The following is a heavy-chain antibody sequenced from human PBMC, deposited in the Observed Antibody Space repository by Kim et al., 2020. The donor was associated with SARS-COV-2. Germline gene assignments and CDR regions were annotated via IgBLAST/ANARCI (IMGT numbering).Heavy chain of an antibody. J-gene: IGHJ5*02. CDR1: GFTFSSYS. D-gene: IGHD3-9*01. CDR2: ISSSSSTI. Sequence: GGSLRLSCAASGFTFSSYSMNWVRQAPGKGLEWVSYISSSSSTIYYADSVKGRFTISRDNAKNSLYLQMNSLRDEDTAVYYCARDVLRYFDWLRLRFDPWGQGTLVTVSS. V-gene: IGHV3-48*02. CDR3: ARDVLRYFDWLRLRFDP.